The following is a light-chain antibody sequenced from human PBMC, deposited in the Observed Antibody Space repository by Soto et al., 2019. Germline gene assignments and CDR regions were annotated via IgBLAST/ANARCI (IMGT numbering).Light chain of an antibody. J-gene: IGKJ4*01. V-gene: IGKV1-27*01. CDR1: QDIRNY. CDR3: QNYNSVPLT. Sequence: DIQVTQSPSPLSASVGDTVTITCRASQDIRNYLAWYQKKPGKVPRLLIYASSTLQSGVPSRFSGSGSGTDFTLAISSLQTEDVATYYCQNYNSVPLTFGGGTKVEIK. CDR2: ASS.